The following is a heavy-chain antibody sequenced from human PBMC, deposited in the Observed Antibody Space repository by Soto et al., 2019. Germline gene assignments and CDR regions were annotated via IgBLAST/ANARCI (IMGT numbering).Heavy chain of an antibody. Sequence: QLQLQESGPGLLKPSDTLSLTCTISGGSVSTYQWNWIRQPPGKELEWIGLTSYSGNTNYNPSLKSRVAMAVDTSKNQFSLTLSSVTAADTAVYYCARDGMGPFHYWGQGTLVTVSS. CDR3: ARDGMGPFHY. J-gene: IGHJ4*02. CDR2: TSYSGNT. D-gene: IGHD1-1*01. CDR1: GGSVSTYQ. V-gene: IGHV4-59*02.